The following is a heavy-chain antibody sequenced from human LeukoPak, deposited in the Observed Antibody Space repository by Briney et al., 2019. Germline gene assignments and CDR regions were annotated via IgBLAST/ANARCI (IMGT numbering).Heavy chain of an antibody. V-gene: IGHV4-4*07. CDR2: IYASGIM. Sequence: SETLSLTCTVSGASISTDYWNWIRQPAGKGLEWIGRIYASGIMNYNPSLKGRVTMSVDASKNQFSLKLSSVTAADTAVYYCARDLTIFGYYYFDYWGQGTLVTVSS. CDR1: GASISTDY. J-gene: IGHJ4*02. D-gene: IGHD3-3*01. CDR3: ARDLTIFGYYYFDY.